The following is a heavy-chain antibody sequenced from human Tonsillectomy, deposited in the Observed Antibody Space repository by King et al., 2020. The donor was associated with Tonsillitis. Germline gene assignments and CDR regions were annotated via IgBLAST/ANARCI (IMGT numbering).Heavy chain of an antibody. V-gene: IGHV3-30*04. Sequence: QLVQSGGGVVQPGRSLRLSCAASGFTFSSYAMHWVRQAPGKGLEWVAVISYDGSNKYYADSVKGRFTISRDNSKNTLYLQMNSLRAEDTAVYYCASDQRGIAVAGCDYWGQGTLVTVSS. CDR3: ASDQRGIAVAGCDY. J-gene: IGHJ4*02. CDR2: ISYDGSNK. CDR1: GFTFSSYA. D-gene: IGHD6-19*01.